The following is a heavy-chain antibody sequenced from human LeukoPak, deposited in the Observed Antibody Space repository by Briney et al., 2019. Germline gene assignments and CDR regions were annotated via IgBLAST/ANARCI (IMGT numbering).Heavy chain of an antibody. D-gene: IGHD6-13*01. CDR2: INHSGST. V-gene: IGHV4-34*01. Sequence: SETLSLTCAVYGGSFSGYYWSWIRQPPGKGLEWIGEINHSGSTNYNPSLKSRATISVDTSKNQFSLKLSSVTAADTAVYYCARGALIAAAQDYWYFDLWGRGTLVTVSS. CDR1: GGSFSGYY. CDR3: ARGALIAAAQDYWYFDL. J-gene: IGHJ2*01.